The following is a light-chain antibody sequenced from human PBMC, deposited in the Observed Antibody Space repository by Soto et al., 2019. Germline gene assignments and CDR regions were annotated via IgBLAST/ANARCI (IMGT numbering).Light chain of an antibody. CDR3: QQYFGVPFT. CDR2: WAS. V-gene: IGKV4-1*01. Sequence: DIVMTQSPDSLAVSLGERATINCKSSQSVLYSSNNKNYLAWYQQKPGQPPKLLIYWASTRESGVPDRFSGSGSGIDFTLTISSLQAEDMAVYFCQQYFGVPFTFGPGTKVEIK. J-gene: IGKJ3*01. CDR1: QSVLYSSNNKNY.